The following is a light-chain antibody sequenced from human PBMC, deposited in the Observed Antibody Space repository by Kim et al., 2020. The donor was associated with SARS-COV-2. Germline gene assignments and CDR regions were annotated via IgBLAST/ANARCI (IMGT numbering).Light chain of an antibody. J-gene: IGLJ2*01. CDR3: QSYDSSLSAVV. Sequence: QMVTISCTGSSSNSGAGYDVHWDQQLPGTAPNLLIYGNSNRPSGVPDRFSGSKSGTSASLAITGLQAEDEADYYCQSYDSSLSAVVFGGGTQLTVL. V-gene: IGLV1-40*01. CDR1: SSNSGAGYD. CDR2: GNS.